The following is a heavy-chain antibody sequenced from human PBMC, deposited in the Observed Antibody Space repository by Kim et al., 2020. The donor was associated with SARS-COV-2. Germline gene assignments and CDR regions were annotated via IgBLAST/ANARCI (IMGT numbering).Heavy chain of an antibody. J-gene: IGHJ5*02. CDR2: IYYSGST. D-gene: IGHD3-10*01. Sequence: SETLSLTCTVSGGSISSYYWSWIRQPPGKGLEWIGYIYYSGSTNYNPSLKSRVTISVDTSKNQFSLKLSSVTAADTAVYYCARVVTMVRGVGWFDPWGQGTLVTVSS. V-gene: IGHV4-59*01. CDR3: ARVVTMVRGVGWFDP. CDR1: GGSISSYY.